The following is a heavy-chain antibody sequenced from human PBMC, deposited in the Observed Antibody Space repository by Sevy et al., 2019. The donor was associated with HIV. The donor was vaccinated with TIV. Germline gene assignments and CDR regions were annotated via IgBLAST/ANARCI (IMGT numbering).Heavy chain of an antibody. Sequence: APVKVSCKASGYTFTSYGISWVRQAPGQGLEWMGWISAYNGNTNYAQKLQGRVTMTTDTSTSTAYMELRSLRSDDTAVYYCAREWGDIVVVPAAPGYYGMDVWGQGTTVTVSS. V-gene: IGHV1-18*01. CDR1: GYTFTSYG. CDR2: ISAYNGNT. J-gene: IGHJ6*02. CDR3: AREWGDIVVVPAAPGYYGMDV. D-gene: IGHD2-2*01.